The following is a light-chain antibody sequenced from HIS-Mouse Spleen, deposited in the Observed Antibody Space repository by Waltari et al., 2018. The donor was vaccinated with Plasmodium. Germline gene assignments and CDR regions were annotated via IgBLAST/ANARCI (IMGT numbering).Light chain of an antibody. J-gene: IGKJ5*01. CDR2: GAS. Sequence: EIVMTQTTATLSVSPGERATLSCRASQSVSSNLAWYQEKPGQAPKLLIYGASTRTTGIAARCSGSVSGTEFTLTISSMQSEDFAVYYCQQYNNWPTFGQGTRLGIK. CDR3: QQYNNWPT. V-gene: IGKV3-15*01. CDR1: QSVSSN.